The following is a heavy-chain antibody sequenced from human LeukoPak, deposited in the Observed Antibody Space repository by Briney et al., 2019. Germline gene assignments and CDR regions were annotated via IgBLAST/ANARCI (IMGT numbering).Heavy chain of an antibody. Sequence: SETLSLTCTVSGGSISSDGHYWSWIRQHPGKGLEWIGYIHYSGSTNYNPSLKSRVIISVDTSQNHFSLKLSSVTAADTAVYYCARVGYSGYAYYFDYWGQGTLVTVSS. V-gene: IGHV4-31*03. J-gene: IGHJ4*02. CDR3: ARVGYSGYAYYFDY. CDR2: IHYSGST. D-gene: IGHD5-12*01. CDR1: GGSISSDGHY.